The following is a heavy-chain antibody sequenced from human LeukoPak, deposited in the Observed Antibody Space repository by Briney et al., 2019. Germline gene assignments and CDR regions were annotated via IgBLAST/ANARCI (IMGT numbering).Heavy chain of an antibody. CDR2: IIPVLGIA. Sequence: GASVTVSCKASGGTFSSYAISWVRQAPGHGLEWMGRIIPVLGIANYAQEFQGRVTITADKSTSTAYMELSSLRSEDTAVYYCARDGGAIVVVVAANWFDPWGQGTLVTVSS. J-gene: IGHJ5*02. V-gene: IGHV1-69*04. CDR1: GGTFSSYA. D-gene: IGHD2-15*01. CDR3: ARDGGAIVVVVAANWFDP.